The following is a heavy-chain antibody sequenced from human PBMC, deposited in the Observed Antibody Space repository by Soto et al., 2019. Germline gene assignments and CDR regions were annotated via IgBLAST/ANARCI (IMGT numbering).Heavy chain of an antibody. D-gene: IGHD6-6*01. CDR1: GGTFSSYA. V-gene: IGHV1-69*13. J-gene: IGHJ4*02. Sequence: SVKVSCKASGGTFSSYAISWVRQAPGQGLEWMGGIIPIFGTANYAQKFQGRVTITADESTSTAYMELSSLRSEDTAVYCCARESIPARPPFPFDYWGQGTLVTVSS. CDR2: IIPIFGTA. CDR3: ARESIPARPPFPFDY.